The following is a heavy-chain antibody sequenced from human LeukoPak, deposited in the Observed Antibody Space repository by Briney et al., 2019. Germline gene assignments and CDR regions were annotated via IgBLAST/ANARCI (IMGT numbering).Heavy chain of an antibody. V-gene: IGHV3-30-3*01. D-gene: IGHD2-15*01. CDR1: GFTFSSYA. J-gene: IGHJ4*02. CDR3: ARDLSGYSDY. Sequence: PGRSLRLSCAASGFTFSSYAMHWVRQAPGKGLEWVAVISYDGSNKYYADSVKGRFTISRDNSKNTLYLQMNSLRAEDTAVYYCARDLSGYSDYWGQGTLVTVSS. CDR2: ISYDGSNK.